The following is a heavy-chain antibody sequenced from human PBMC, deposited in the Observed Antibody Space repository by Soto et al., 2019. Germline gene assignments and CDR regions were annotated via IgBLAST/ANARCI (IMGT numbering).Heavy chain of an antibody. CDR2: ISPDGNKA. V-gene: IGHV3-30-3*01. CDR1: GSTFSSYD. Sequence: QVQLVESGGDVVQPGRSLRLSCAASGSTFSSYDIHWVRQAPGKGLEWVAHISPDGNKAYYADSVKGRFIISRDNARNTVYRQVNSLRPEDTAVYHCVRGPSHGAFDIWGQGTLVTVSS. CDR3: VRGPSHGAFDI. J-gene: IGHJ3*02.